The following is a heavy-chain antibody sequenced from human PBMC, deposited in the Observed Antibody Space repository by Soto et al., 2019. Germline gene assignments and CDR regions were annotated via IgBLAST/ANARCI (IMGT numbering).Heavy chain of an antibody. J-gene: IGHJ3*02. V-gene: IGHV4-39*01. CDR2: IYYSGST. D-gene: IGHD3-10*01. CDR1: GGSISSSSYY. CDR3: AKGGSGSYSNAFEI. Sequence: SETLSLTCTVSGGSISSSSYYWGWIRQPPGKGLEWIGSIYYSGSTYYNPSLKSRVTISVDTSKNQFSLKLSSVTAADTAVYYCAKGGSGSYSNAFEIWGQGTMVTFSS.